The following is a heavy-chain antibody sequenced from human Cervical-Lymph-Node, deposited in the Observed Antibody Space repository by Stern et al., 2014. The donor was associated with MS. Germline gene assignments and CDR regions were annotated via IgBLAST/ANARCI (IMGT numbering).Heavy chain of an antibody. J-gene: IGHJ4*02. CDR2: INGGPGTT. V-gene: IGHV1-3*01. D-gene: IGHD4-11*01. Sequence: QVQLVQSGAEVKKPGASMTISCKTSGYNFLDHAIHWVRQAPGQRLEWMGWINGGPGTTKYSQKFQGRVSFTRDKAASAADMDLSSLSPYDTAVYYCARQPDYSDFLDFWGQGTLVTVSS. CDR3: ARQPDYSDFLDF. CDR1: GYNFLDHA.